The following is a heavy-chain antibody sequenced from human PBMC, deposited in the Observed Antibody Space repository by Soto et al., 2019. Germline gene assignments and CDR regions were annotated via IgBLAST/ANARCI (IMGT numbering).Heavy chain of an antibody. CDR2: IYHSGST. CDR1: GGSISSGGYS. D-gene: IGHD3-10*01. CDR3: DRNLWLGENNWFDP. V-gene: IGHV4-30-2*01. Sequence: SETLSLTCAVSGGSISSGGYSWSWIRQPPGKGLEWIGYIYHSGSTYYNPSLKSRVTISVDRSKNQFSLKLSSVTAADTAVYYCDRNLWLGENNWFDPWGQGTLVTVSS. J-gene: IGHJ5*02.